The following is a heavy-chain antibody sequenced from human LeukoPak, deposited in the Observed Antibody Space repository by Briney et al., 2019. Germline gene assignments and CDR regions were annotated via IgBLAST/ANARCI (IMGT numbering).Heavy chain of an antibody. J-gene: IGHJ4*02. CDR2: IKSKSVGGTI. V-gene: IGHV3-15*01. D-gene: IGHD1-14*01. Sequence: PGGSLRLSCAASGFTFSNAWMNWVRQAPGKGLEWVGRIKSKSVGGTIEYAPPVKGRFTISRDDSKNTLYLQVNSLTTEDTAVYYCDTGAPEVTGLDYWGQGTLVTVSS. CDR1: GFTFSNAW. CDR3: DTGAPEVTGLDY.